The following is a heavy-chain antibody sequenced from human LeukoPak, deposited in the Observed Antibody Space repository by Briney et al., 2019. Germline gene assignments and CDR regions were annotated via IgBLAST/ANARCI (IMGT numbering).Heavy chain of an antibody. V-gene: IGHV3-7*04. CDR3: ARWNFAYDY. D-gene: IGHD3-16*01. J-gene: IGHJ4*02. CDR2: IKQDGSDK. CDR1: GFTFSSYW. Sequence: GGSLRLSCAASGFTFSSYWMNWVRQAPGKGLEWVANIKQDGSDKYYVDSVKGRFTISRDNAENSVYLQMNSLRADDTAVYYCARWNFAYDYWGQGTLVTVSS.